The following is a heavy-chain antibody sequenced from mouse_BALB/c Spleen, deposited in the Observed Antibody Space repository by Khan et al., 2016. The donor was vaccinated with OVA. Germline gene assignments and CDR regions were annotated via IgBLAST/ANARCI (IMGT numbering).Heavy chain of an antibody. V-gene: IGHV14-1*02. CDR2: IDPENGNT. J-gene: IGHJ2*01. Sequence: VQLQQSGTELVRPGALVRLSCTASGFNIKDYYIHWVKQRPDQGLEWIGWIDPENGNTIYDPKFQGKARITADTSSNTAYLQLSSLTSEDTAVYCGPRSILLYFDHWGQGTTLTVSS. CDR3: PRSILLYFDH. D-gene: IGHD2-3*01. CDR1: GFNIKDYY.